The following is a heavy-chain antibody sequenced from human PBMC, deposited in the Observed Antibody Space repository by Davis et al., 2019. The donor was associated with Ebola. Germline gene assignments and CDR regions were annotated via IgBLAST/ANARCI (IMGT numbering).Heavy chain of an antibody. Sequence: ASVKVSCKASGYTFTGYYMHWVRQAPGQGLEWMGWINPNSGGTNYAQKFQGWVTMTRDTSISTAYMELSRLRSDDTAVYYCARSRYCSSTSCKRYYYYYMDVWGKGTTVTVSS. D-gene: IGHD2-2*01. CDR2: INPNSGGT. V-gene: IGHV1-2*04. J-gene: IGHJ6*03. CDR3: ARSRYCSSTSCKRYYYYYMDV. CDR1: GYTFTGYY.